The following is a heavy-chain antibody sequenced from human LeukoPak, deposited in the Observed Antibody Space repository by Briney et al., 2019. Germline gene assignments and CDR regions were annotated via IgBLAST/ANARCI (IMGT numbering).Heavy chain of an antibody. CDR3: ARDSYFGDSQSLHFDY. V-gene: IGHV1-2*02. J-gene: IGHJ4*02. D-gene: IGHD4-17*01. Sequence: ASVKVSCKTSGYTFTDYYIHWVRQAPGQGLEWMGWINPKSGGTNYAQKFQGRVTMTRDTSISAAYMELSRLTSDDTAVYYCARDSYFGDSQSLHFDYWGQGALVIVSP. CDR2: INPKSGGT. CDR1: GYTFTDYY.